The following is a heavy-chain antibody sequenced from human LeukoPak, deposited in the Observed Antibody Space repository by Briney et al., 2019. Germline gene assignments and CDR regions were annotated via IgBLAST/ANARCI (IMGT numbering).Heavy chain of an antibody. J-gene: IGHJ4*02. D-gene: IGHD6-19*01. Sequence: ASVKVSCKASGGTFSSYAISWVRQAPGQGLEWMGGFDPEDGETIYAQKFQGRVTMTEDTSTDTAYMELSSLRSEDTAVYYCATDLPKYSSGPAGDWGQGTLVTVSS. V-gene: IGHV1-24*01. CDR3: ATDLPKYSSGPAGD. CDR2: FDPEDGET. CDR1: GGTFSSYA.